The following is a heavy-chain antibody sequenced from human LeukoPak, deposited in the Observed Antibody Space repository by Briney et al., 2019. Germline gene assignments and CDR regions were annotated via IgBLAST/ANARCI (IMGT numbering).Heavy chain of an antibody. CDR2: INHRGDA. Sequence: SETLSLTCAVYGGSFSSYYWSWIRQSPGKGLEWIAEINHRGDANYNASVKSRVTISVDTSKNQFSLKLTSLTAADTAVYFCARGPIISEDGYFAFCGQGHRVTVSS. J-gene: IGHJ4*03. V-gene: IGHV4-34*01. D-gene: IGHD5-24*01. CDR1: GGSFSSYY. CDR3: ARGPIISEDGYFAF.